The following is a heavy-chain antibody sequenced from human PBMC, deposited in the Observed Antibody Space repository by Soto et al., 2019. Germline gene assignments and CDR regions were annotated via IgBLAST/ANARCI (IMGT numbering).Heavy chain of an antibody. CDR2: ISYDGSNK. Sequence: GGSLRLSCAASGFTFSSYGMHWVRQAPGKGLEWVAVISYDGSNKYYADSVKGRFTISRDNSKNTLYLQMNSRRAEDTAVYYCAKAWYSSSWSYYYYYGMDVWGQGTTVTVSS. CDR1: GFTFSSYG. D-gene: IGHD6-13*01. CDR3: AKAWYSSSWSYYYYYGMDV. J-gene: IGHJ6*02. V-gene: IGHV3-30*18.